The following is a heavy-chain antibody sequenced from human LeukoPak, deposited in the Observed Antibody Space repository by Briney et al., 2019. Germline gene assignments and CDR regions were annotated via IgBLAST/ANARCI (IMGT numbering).Heavy chain of an antibody. CDR3: AKDPIVELSRGDDAFDI. CDR2: ISGSGGST. V-gene: IGHV3-23*01. J-gene: IGHJ3*02. CDR1: GFTFSSYA. Sequence: GGSLRLSCAASGFTFSSYAMSWVRQAPGKGLEWVSAISGSGGSTYYADSVKGRFTISRDNSKNTLYLQMNSLRAEDTAVYYCAKDPIVELSRGDDAFDIWGQGTMVTVSS. D-gene: IGHD1-26*01.